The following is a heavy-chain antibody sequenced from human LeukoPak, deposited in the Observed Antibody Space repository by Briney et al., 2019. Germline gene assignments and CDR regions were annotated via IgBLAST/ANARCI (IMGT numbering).Heavy chain of an antibody. CDR2: IYHSGSS. CDR1: GGSISSRNW. V-gene: IGHV4-4*02. D-gene: IGHD1-1*01. J-gene: IGHJ4*02. CDR3: ARGNHGNWNAGSFDY. Sequence: SGTLSLTCGVSGGSISSRNWWSWVRQPPGKRLEWIGEIYHSGSSNYNPSLKSRVSISLDKSKNHFSLRLTSVTAADTAVYYCARGNHGNWNAGSFDYWGQGILVTVSS.